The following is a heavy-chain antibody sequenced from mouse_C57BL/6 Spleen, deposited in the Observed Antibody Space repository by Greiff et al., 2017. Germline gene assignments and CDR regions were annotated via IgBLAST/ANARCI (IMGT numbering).Heavy chain of an antibody. CDR2: ISYDGSN. CDR1: GYSITSGYY. J-gene: IGHJ3*01. D-gene: IGHD1-1*01. V-gene: IGHV3-6*01. Sequence: EVQVVESGPGLVKPSQSLSLTCSVTGYSITSGYYWNWIRQFPGNKLEWMGYISYDGSNNYNPSLKNRISITRDTSKNQFFLKLNSVTTEDTATYYCASGGYYYGSSFAYWGQGTLVTVSA. CDR3: ASGGYYYGSSFAY.